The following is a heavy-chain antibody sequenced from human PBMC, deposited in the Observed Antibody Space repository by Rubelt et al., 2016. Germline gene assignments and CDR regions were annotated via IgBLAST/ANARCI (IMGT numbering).Heavy chain of an antibody. J-gene: IGHJ6*02. V-gene: IGHV4-34*01. CDR1: GGSFSGYY. Sequence: QVQLQQWGAGLLKPSETLSLTCAVYGGSFSGYYWSWIRQPPGKGLEWIGEINHSGSTNYNPSLKSQVTLSVDPSKNQFSLKLSSVTAADTAVYYCARGRMGFHYYYYGMDVWGQGTTVTVSS. CDR2: INHSGST. CDR3: ARGRMGFHYYYYGMDV. D-gene: IGHD1-26*01.